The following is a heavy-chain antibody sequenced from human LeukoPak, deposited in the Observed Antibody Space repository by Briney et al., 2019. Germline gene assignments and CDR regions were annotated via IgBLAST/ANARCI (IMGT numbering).Heavy chain of an antibody. V-gene: IGHV3-30*18. D-gene: IGHD3-10*01. Sequence: GGSLRLPCAASGFTFSSYGMHWVRQAPGKGLEWVAVISYDGSNKYYADSVKGRFTISRDNSKNTLYLQMNSLRAEDTAVYYCAKDQNPVRGVTQLDYWGQGTLVTVSS. CDR1: GFTFSSYG. CDR3: AKDQNPVRGVTQLDY. J-gene: IGHJ4*02. CDR2: ISYDGSNK.